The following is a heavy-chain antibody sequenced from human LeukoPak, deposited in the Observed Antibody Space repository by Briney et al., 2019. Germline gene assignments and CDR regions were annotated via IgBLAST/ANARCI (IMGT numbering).Heavy chain of an antibody. V-gene: IGHV1-69*05. J-gene: IGHJ6*03. CDR1: GGTFSSYA. CDR2: IIPIFGTA. CDR3: ARGSVAAAGSAYYYMAV. Sequence: GASVKVSCKASGGTFSSYAISWVRQAPGQGLEWMGGIIPIFGTANYAQKFQGRVTITTDESTSTAYMELSSLRSEDTAVYYCARGSVAAAGSAYYYMAVWGKGTTVTVSS. D-gene: IGHD6-13*01.